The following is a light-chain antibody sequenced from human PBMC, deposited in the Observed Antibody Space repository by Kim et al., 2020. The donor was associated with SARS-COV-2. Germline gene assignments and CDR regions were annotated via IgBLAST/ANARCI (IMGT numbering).Light chain of an antibody. CDR1: SSDVGGYNH. V-gene: IGLV2-14*03. J-gene: IGLJ3*02. Sequence: GQSITISCTGTSSDVGGYNHVSWYQQHPCKAPKLMSYDVSNRPSGVSNRFSGSKSGNTASLTISGLQAEDEADYYCSSYTSSSTRVFGGGTQLTVL. CDR3: SSYTSSSTRV. CDR2: DVS.